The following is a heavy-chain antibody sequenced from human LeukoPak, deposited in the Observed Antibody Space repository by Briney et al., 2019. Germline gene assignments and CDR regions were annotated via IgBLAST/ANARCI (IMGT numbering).Heavy chain of an antibody. V-gene: IGHV3-66*01. CDR1: GVTVSSNY. CDR2: IYSGGST. Sequence: GGSLRLSCAASGVTVSSNYMSWVRQAPGKGLEWVSVIYSGGSTYYADSVKGRFTISRDNSKNTLYLQMNSLRAEDTAVYYCARERLGELFQYFDYWGQGTLVTVSS. CDR3: ARERLGELFQYFDY. D-gene: IGHD3-10*01. J-gene: IGHJ4*02.